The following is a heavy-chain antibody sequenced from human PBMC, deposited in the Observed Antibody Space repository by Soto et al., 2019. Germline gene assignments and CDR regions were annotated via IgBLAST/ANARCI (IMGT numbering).Heavy chain of an antibody. J-gene: IGHJ3*02. CDR2: IYYTGST. D-gene: IGHD2-21*01. CDR3: ARDRVNPGPHDAFDI. CDR1: GGSISSYY. V-gene: IGHV4-59*12. Sequence: PSETLSLTCTVSGGSISSYYWTWIRQPPGRGLEWIGYIYYTGSTNYNPSLKSRVTISVDRSKNQFSLKLSSVTAADTAVYYCARDRVNPGPHDAFDIWGQGTMVTVSS.